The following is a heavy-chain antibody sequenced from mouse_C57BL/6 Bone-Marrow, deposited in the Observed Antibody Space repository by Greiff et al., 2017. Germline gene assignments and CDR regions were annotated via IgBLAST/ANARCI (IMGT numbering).Heavy chain of an antibody. V-gene: IGHV1-82*01. CDR1: GYAFSSSW. CDR2: LYPGDGDT. CDR3: ASSDYYGSSLWYFDV. D-gene: IGHD1-1*01. Sequence: VQLQQSGPELVKPGASVKISCKASGYAFSSSWMNWVKQRPGKGLEWIGRLYPGDGDTNYNGKFKGKATLTADKSSSTAYMQLSSLTSEDSAVYFCASSDYYGSSLWYFDVWGTGTTVTVSS. J-gene: IGHJ1*03.